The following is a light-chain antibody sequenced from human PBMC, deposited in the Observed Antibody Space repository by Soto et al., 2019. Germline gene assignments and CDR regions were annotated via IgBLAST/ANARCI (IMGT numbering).Light chain of an antibody. J-gene: IGKJ5*01. CDR2: ETS. CDR1: PSVSNY. Sequence: EILLTQSPATLSLSQWERATLSCRASPSVSNYLSWYQQKPGQAPRLLMYETSRRATGIPARFSGSGSGTDFTLTISSLEPEDFAVYYCQQRHNWRDTFGQGTRLEIK. CDR3: QQRHNWRDT. V-gene: IGKV3-11*01.